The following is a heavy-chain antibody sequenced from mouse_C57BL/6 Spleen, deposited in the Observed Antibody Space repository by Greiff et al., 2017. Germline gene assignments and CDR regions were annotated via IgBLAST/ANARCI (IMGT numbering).Heavy chain of an antibody. CDR2: IDPSDSYT. Sequence: VQLQQPGAELVMPGASVKLSCKASGYTFTSYWMHWVKQRPGQGLEWIGEIDPSDSYTNYNQKFKGKSTLTVDKSSSTAYMQLSSLTSEDSAVYYCARRGLREREYYFDYWGQGTTLTVSS. CDR1: GYTFTSYW. CDR3: ARRGLREREYYFDY. V-gene: IGHV1-69*01. D-gene: IGHD2-4*01. J-gene: IGHJ2*01.